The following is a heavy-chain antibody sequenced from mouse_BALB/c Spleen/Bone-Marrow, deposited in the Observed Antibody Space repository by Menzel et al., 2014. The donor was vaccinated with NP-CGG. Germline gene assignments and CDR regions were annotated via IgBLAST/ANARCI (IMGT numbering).Heavy chain of an antibody. CDR3: ARYRLGTYFDF. D-gene: IGHD2-14*01. V-gene: IGHV14-3*02. CDR2: IDPANGNA. CDR1: GFNIKDTY. Sequence: EVNVVESGAELVKPGASVKLSCTASGFNIKDTYMHWVKQRPKQGLEWIGRIDPANGNAKYDPKFQGKATITADTSSNTAYLQLSSLTSEDTAVYYCARYRLGTYFDFWGQGTTLTVSS. J-gene: IGHJ2*01.